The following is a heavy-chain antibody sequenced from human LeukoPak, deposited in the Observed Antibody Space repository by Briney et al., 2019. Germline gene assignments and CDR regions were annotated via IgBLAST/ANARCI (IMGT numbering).Heavy chain of an antibody. D-gene: IGHD6-13*01. J-gene: IGHJ4*02. CDR1: GGSISSSSYY. Sequence: KPSETLSLTCTVSGGSISSSSYYWGWIRQPPGKGLEWIGSIYYSGSTYYNPSLKSRVTISVDTSKNQFSLKLSSVTAADTAVYYCARRNRIAAAGTDMAYFDYWGQGTLVTVSS. CDR2: IYYSGST. V-gene: IGHV4-39*01. CDR3: ARRNRIAAAGTDMAYFDY.